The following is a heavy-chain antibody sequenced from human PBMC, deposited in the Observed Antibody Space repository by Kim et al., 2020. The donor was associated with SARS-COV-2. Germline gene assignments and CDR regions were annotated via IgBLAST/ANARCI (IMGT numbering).Heavy chain of an antibody. CDR2: ISSSSSYI. CDR1: GFTFSSYS. Sequence: GGSLRLSCAASGFTFSSYSMNWVRQAPGKGLEWVSSISSSSSYIYYADSVKGRFTISRDNAKNSLYLQMNSLRAEDTAVYYCARGMGPWGVKNWFDPWGQGTLVTVSS. CDR3: ARGMGPWGVKNWFDP. D-gene: IGHD3-10*01. V-gene: IGHV3-21*01. J-gene: IGHJ5*02.